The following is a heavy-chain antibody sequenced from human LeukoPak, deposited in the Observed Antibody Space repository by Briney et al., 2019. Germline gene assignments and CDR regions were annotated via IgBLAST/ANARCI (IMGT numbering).Heavy chain of an antibody. V-gene: IGHV1-2*02. J-gene: IGHJ6*02. Sequence: ASVKVSCKASGYTFTGYYMHWVRQAPGQGLEWMGWINPNSGGTNYAQKFQGRVTMTRDTSISTAYMELSRLRSDDTAVYYCAREWHDYALSPMDVWGQGTMVTVSS. CDR2: INPNSGGT. D-gene: IGHD4-17*01. CDR1: GYTFTGYY. CDR3: AREWHDYALSPMDV.